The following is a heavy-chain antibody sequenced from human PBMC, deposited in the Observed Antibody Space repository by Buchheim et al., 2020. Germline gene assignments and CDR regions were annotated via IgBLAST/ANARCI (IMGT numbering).Heavy chain of an antibody. CDR2: IIPIFGTA. J-gene: IGHJ6*02. CDR3: ARDNVGSNGYYTYYYYGMDV. V-gene: IGHV1-69*06. Sequence: QVQLVQSGAEVKKPGSSVKVSCKASGGTFSSYAISWVRQAPGQGLEWMGGIIPIFGTANYAQKFQGRVTITADKSTSTAHMELSSLRSEDTTVYYCARDNVGSNGYYTYYYYGMDVWGQGTT. D-gene: IGHD3-22*01. CDR1: GGTFSSYA.